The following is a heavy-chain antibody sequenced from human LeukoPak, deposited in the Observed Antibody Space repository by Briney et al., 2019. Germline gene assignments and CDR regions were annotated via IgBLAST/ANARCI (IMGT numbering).Heavy chain of an antibody. J-gene: IGHJ4*02. D-gene: IGHD1-7*01. CDR2: LYYSGST. CDR1: GGSISGSTYY. Sequence: SETLSLTCTVSGGSISGSTYYWGWIRQPPGKELEWIGSLYYSGSTYYNPSLKSRVTISVDTSKNRFSLELTSVTAADTALYYCARLHSENFLADSWGQGTLVTVSS. CDR3: ARLHSENFLADS. V-gene: IGHV4-39*01.